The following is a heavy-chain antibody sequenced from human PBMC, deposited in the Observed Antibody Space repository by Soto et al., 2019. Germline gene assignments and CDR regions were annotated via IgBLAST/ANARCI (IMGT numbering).Heavy chain of an antibody. D-gene: IGHD5-18*01. CDR2: MNPNSGNT. J-gene: IGHJ6*02. CDR1: GYTFTSYD. Sequence: QVQLVQSGAEVKKPGASVKVSCKASGYTFTSYDINWVRQATGQGLEWMGWMNPNSGNTGYAQKFQGRVTMTRNTSISTAYMELSSLRYEDTAVYYCARLYQFSYQYYYYYYGMDVWGQGTTVTVSS. CDR3: ARLYQFSYQYYYYYYGMDV. V-gene: IGHV1-8*01.